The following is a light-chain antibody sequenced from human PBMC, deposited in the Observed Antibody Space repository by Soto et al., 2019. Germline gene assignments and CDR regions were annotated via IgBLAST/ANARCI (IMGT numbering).Light chain of an antibody. CDR2: EVS. J-gene: IGLJ1*01. CDR3: SSYTSGSTYV. V-gene: IGLV2-14*01. CDR1: SSDVGGYNY. Sequence: QSVLTRPASVSGSPGQSITISCTGTSSDVGGYNYVSWYQQHPGKAPKPMIYEVSNRPSGVSNRFSGSKSGNTASLTISGLQAEDEADYYCSSYTSGSTYVFGTGTKVTVL.